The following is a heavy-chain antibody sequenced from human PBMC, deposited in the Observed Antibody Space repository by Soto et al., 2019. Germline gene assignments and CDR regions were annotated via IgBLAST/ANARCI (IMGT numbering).Heavy chain of an antibody. CDR1: GGSISSYY. CDR3: ARLAYCGGDCYSFDY. V-gene: IGHV4-59*01. D-gene: IGHD2-21*02. CDR2: IYYSGST. Sequence: QSPTLSLTCTVSGGSISSYYWSWIRQPPGKGLEWIGYIYYSGSTNYNPSLKSRVTISVDTSKNQFSLKLSSVTAADTAVYYCARLAYCGGDCYSFDYWGQGTLVTVSS. J-gene: IGHJ4*02.